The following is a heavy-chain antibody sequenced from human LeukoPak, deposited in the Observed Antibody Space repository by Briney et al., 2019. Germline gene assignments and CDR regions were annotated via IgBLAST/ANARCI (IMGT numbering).Heavy chain of an antibody. CDR1: GFTFSSYA. J-gene: IGHJ6*03. Sequence: PGGSLRLSCAASGFTFSSYAMSWVRQAPGKGLEWVSAISGSGGSTYYADSVKGRFTISRDNSKNTLYLQMNSLRAEDTAVYYCAKTPDDSSGYWGLYYYYYMDVWGKGTTVTVSS. D-gene: IGHD3-22*01. CDR2: ISGSGGST. CDR3: AKTPDDSSGYWGLYYYYYMDV. V-gene: IGHV3-23*01.